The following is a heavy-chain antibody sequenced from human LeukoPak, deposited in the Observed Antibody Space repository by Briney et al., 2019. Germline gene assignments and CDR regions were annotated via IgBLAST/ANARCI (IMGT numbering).Heavy chain of an antibody. D-gene: IGHD3-9*01. CDR1: GGTFSSYA. CDR3: ARVPTPLLRYFDWSATPLDY. Sequence: SVKVSCKASGGTFSSYAISWVRQAPGQGLEWMGGIIPIFGTANYAQKFQGRVTMTTDTSTSTAYMELRSLRSDDTAVYYCARVPTPLLRYFDWSATPLDYWGQGTLVTVSS. V-gene: IGHV1-69*05. CDR2: IIPIFGTA. J-gene: IGHJ4*02.